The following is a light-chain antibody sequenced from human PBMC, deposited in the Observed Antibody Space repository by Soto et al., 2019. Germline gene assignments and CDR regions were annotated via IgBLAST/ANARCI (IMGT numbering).Light chain of an antibody. V-gene: IGKV1-9*01. Sequence: DIQLTLYPSFLSASVGDRVTITCRASQGFSSFLAWYQQKPGTAPKLLIYATSTLQSGVPSRFSGSGSGTEFSLTISSLQPEDFATYFCQQLNNYPSFGQGTRLEIK. CDR3: QQLNNYPS. J-gene: IGKJ5*01. CDR2: ATS. CDR1: QGFSSF.